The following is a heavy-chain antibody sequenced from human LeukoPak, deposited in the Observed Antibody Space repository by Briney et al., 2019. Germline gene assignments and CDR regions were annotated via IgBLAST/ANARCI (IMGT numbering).Heavy chain of an antibody. Sequence: PGGSLRLSCAASGFTFSSYSMNWVRQAPGKGLEWVSSISSSSYIYYADSVKGRFTISRDNAKNSLYLQMNSLRAEDTAVYYCARDGTYYDFWSGYPYYYYGMDVWGQGTTVTVSS. D-gene: IGHD3-3*01. J-gene: IGHJ6*02. V-gene: IGHV3-21*01. CDR1: GFTFSSYS. CDR3: ARDGTYYDFWSGYPYYYYGMDV. CDR2: ISSSSYI.